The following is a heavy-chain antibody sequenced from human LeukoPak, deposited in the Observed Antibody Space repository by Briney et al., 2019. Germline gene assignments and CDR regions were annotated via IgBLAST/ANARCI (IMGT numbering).Heavy chain of an antibody. CDR1: RYTFTGYY. CDR3: ATDFPGYSGSNLGFQH. Sequence: ASVKVSCKPSRYTFTGYYMHWVRQAPGKGLEWMRGFDPEDGETIYAQKFQGRVTMTEDTSTDTAYMELSSLRSEDTAVYYCATDFPGYSGSNLGFQHWGQGTLVTVSS. CDR2: FDPEDGET. J-gene: IGHJ1*01. V-gene: IGHV1-24*01. D-gene: IGHD1-26*01.